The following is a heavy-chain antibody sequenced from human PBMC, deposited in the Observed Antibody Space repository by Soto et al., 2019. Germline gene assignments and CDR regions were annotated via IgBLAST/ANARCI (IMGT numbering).Heavy chain of an antibody. CDR3: AGEWGDVNGGSNAFDA. CDR2: IHPNSGVT. CDR1: GYRFTDYY. Sequence: QIQLVQSGAEVKKPGASVKVSCKASGYRFTDYYIHGVRQAPGQGREWMGRIHPNSGVTNDAQNLPDRVTMARATSISADDTDFSCLTSDETALYCCAGEWGDVNGGSNAFDAWGQGTLVSVSS. D-gene: IGHD3-10*01. V-gene: IGHV1-2*06. J-gene: IGHJ5*02.